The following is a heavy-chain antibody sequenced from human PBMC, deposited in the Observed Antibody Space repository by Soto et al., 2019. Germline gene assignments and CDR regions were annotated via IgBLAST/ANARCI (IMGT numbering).Heavy chain of an antibody. CDR2: ISSNGGST. CDR1: GFTFSSYA. V-gene: IGHV3-64D*08. CDR3: VKDRDSSGYPTSILDY. J-gene: IGHJ4*02. Sequence: GGSLRLSCSSSGFTFSSYAMHWVRQAPGKGLEYVSAISSNGGSTYYADSVKGRFTISRDNSKNTLYLQMSSLRAEDTAVYYCVKDRDSSGYPTSILDYWGQGTLVTVSS. D-gene: IGHD3-22*01.